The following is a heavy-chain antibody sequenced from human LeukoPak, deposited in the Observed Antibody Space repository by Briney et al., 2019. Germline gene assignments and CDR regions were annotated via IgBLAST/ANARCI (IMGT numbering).Heavy chain of an antibody. CDR3: ARDDGDYESFDY. J-gene: IGHJ4*02. D-gene: IGHD4-17*01. V-gene: IGHV4-4*07. CDR2: IYTSGST. Sequence: PSETLSLPCTVSVGSISSYYGIWIRQPAGKGLEWIGRIYTSGSTNYNPSLKSRVTMSVDTSKNQFSLKLSSVTAADTAVYYCARDDGDYESFDYWGQGTLVTVSS. CDR1: VGSISSYY.